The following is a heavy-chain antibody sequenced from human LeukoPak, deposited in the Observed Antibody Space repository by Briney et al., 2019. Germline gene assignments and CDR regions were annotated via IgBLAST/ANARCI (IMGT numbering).Heavy chain of an antibody. Sequence: GGSLRLSCAASGFTFSNYAMNWVRQAPGKGLEWVSTSNSGGNTYYADSVKGRFTISRDNSKNMLYLQMNSLRAEDTAVYYCARDKRGITIFGVVRNNWFDPWGQGTLVTVSS. CDR2: SNSGGNT. J-gene: IGHJ5*02. CDR1: GFTFSNYA. V-gene: IGHV3-23*01. CDR3: ARDKRGITIFGVVRNNWFDP. D-gene: IGHD3-3*01.